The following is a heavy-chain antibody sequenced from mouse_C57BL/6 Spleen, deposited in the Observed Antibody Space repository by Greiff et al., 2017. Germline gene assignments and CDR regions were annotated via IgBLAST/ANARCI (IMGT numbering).Heavy chain of an antibody. CDR1: GYTFTDYE. D-gene: IGHD1-1*01. CDR3: TRYPTTVVAGDFDY. J-gene: IGHJ2*01. Sequence: QVQLQQSGAELVRPGASVTLSCKASGYTFTDYEMHWVKQTPVHGLEWLGAIDPETGGTAYNQKFKGKAILTSDKSSSTAYMELRSLTSEDSAVYYCTRYPTTVVAGDFDYWGQGTTLTVSS. V-gene: IGHV1-15*01. CDR2: IDPETGGT.